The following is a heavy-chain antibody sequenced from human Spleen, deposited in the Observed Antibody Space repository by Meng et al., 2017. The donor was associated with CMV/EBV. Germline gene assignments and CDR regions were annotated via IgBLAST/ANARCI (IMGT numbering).Heavy chain of an antibody. V-gene: IGHV1-2*02. D-gene: IGHD2-2*01. J-gene: IGHJ6*02. Sequence: ASVKVSCKASGYTFAGYYIHWLRQAPGEELQWMGWINPDSGGTTYAQKFQGRVTMTRDTSISTAYMELSRLRSDDTAVYYCAREDIVVVPAAIYYYYYGMDVWGQGTTVTVSS. CDR1: GYTFAGYY. CDR3: AREDIVVVPAAIYYYYYGMDV. CDR2: INPDSGGT.